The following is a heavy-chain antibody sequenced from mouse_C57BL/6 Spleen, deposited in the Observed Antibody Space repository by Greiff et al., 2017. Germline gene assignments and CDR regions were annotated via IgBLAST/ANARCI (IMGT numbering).Heavy chain of an antibody. J-gene: IGHJ2*01. CDR3: ASIYYDYGGRGYFDY. V-gene: IGHV1-50*01. CDR1: GYTFTSYW. D-gene: IGHD2-4*01. CDR2: IDPSDSYT. Sequence: QVQLQQPGAELVKPGASVKLSCKASGYTFTSYWMQWVKQRPGQGLEWIGEIDPSDSYTNYNQKFKGKATLTVDTSSSTAYMQLSSLTSEDSAVYICASIYYDYGGRGYFDYWGQGTTLTVSS.